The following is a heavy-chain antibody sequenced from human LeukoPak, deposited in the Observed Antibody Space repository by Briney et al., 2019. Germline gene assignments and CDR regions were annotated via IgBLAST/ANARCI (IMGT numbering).Heavy chain of an antibody. CDR3: ARVSGSRGYYDSSGYYSYWYFDL. CDR1: GYTFTGYY. V-gene: IGHV1-2*02. CDR2: INPNSGGT. D-gene: IGHD3-22*01. Sequence: ASVKVSCKASGYTFTGYYMHWVRQAPGQGLEWMGWINPNSGGTNYAQKFQGRVTMTRGTSIRTAYMELSRLSSDDTDVYYCARVSGSRGYYDSSGYYSYWYFDLWGRGTLVTVSS. J-gene: IGHJ2*01.